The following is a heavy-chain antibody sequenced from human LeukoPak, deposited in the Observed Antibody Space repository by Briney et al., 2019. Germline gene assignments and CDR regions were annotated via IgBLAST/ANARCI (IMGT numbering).Heavy chain of an antibody. CDR1: GYTFTSYG. D-gene: IGHD1-1*01. V-gene: IGHV1-18*01. CDR2: VSTNSGDT. CDR3: ARDWGYKWNDDSFDP. J-gene: IGHJ5*02. Sequence: AXVXXSYKASGYTFTSYGXSWVRQAPGQGLEWMGWVSTNSGDTHCIVTMTTDTSTTTAYMDLRSLTSDDTAVYYCARDWGYKWNDDSFDPWGQGTLVXVSX.